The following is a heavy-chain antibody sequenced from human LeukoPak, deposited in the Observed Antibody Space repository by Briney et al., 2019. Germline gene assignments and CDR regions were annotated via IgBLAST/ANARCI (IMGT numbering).Heavy chain of an antibody. CDR2: INHSGST. V-gene: IGHV4-34*01. Sequence: SETLSLTCAVYGGSFSGYYWSWIRQPPGKGLEWIGEINHSGSTNYNPSLKSRVTISVDTSKNQFSPKLSSVTAADTAVYYCARAPARLWYYYYGMDVWGQGTTVTVSS. CDR1: GGSFSGYY. J-gene: IGHJ6*02. D-gene: IGHD2-15*01. CDR3: ARAPARLWYYYYGMDV.